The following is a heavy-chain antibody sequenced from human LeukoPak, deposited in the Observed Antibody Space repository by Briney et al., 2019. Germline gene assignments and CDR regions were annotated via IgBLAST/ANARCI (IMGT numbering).Heavy chain of an antibody. Sequence: PVGSLRLSCAASGFTVSSNYKSWVRQAPGKGLEWVSVIYSGGSTYYADSAKGRFTISRDNSKNTLYLQMNSLRAEDTAVYYCARDSHYYGSGSYANLLFNYWGQGTLVTVSS. D-gene: IGHD3-10*01. J-gene: IGHJ4*02. CDR2: IYSGGST. CDR3: ARDSHYYGSGSYANLLFNY. CDR1: GFTVSSNY. V-gene: IGHV3-66*01.